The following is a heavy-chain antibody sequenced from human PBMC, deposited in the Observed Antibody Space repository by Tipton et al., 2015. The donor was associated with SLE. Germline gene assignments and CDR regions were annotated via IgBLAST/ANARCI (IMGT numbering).Heavy chain of an antibody. D-gene: IGHD3-9*01. CDR2: ISWNSGSI. CDR1: GFSLSCGCY. V-gene: IGHV3-9*01. CDR3: AREAYYDISDGYFDH. Sequence: LTCAVSGFSLSCGCYWGWIRQPPGKGLEGVSGISWNSGSIGYADSVKGRFTISRDNSKNTLYLQMNSLRAEDTAVYYCAREAYYDISDGYFDHWGQGTLVTVSS. J-gene: IGHJ4*02.